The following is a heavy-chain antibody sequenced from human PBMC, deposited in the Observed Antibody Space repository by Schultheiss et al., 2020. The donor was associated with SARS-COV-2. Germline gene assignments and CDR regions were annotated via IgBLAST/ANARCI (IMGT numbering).Heavy chain of an antibody. Sequence: ASVKVSCKASGYTFTGYYMHWVRQAPGQGLEWMGWINPNSGGTNYAQKFQGRVTMTRDTSISTAYMELSRLRSDDTAVYYCARAGYCSGGSCLYYYYGMDVWGQGTTVTVSS. V-gene: IGHV1-2*02. CDR2: INPNSGGT. D-gene: IGHD2-15*01. J-gene: IGHJ6*02. CDR1: GYTFTGYY. CDR3: ARAGYCSGGSCLYYYYGMDV.